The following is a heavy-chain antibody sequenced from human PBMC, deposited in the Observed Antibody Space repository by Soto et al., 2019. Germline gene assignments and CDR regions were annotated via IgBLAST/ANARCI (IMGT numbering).Heavy chain of an antibody. J-gene: IGHJ4*02. Sequence: QVQLQESGPGLVKPSETLSLTCTVSGGSISSYYWSWIRQPPGKGLEWIGYIYYSGSTNYNPSLKSRVTRSVDTSKNQFSLKLSSVTAADTAVYYCARSYYGSGSYYSDWGQGTLVTVSS. D-gene: IGHD3-10*01. V-gene: IGHV4-59*08. CDR2: IYYSGST. CDR3: ARSYYGSGSYYSD. CDR1: GGSISSYY.